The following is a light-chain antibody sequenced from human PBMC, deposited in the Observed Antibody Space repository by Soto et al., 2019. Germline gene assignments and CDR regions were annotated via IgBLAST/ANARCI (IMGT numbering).Light chain of an antibody. V-gene: IGKV2-28*01. CDR1: QSLLHSNGYNY. CDR2: LGS. J-gene: IGKJ4*01. CDR3: MQALQTPLT. Sequence: DIVMTQSPLSLPVTPGEPASISCRSSQSLLHSNGYNYLDWYLQKPGQSPQLLIYLGSNRASGVPDRFSGSGSGTDFTLKISRVEAEDVGVYYCMQALQTPLTFGVGPRWRSN.